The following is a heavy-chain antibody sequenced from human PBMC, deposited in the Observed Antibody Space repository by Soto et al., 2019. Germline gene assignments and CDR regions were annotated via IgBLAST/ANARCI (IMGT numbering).Heavy chain of an antibody. Sequence: SETLFLTXSVSGGSISSSSYFWGWVRQPPGMGLEWVGSFSYSGSTYYNPSLRSRVTISVDTSKNHFSLMLRSVTAADTAVYYCASLGTFNWFDPWGQGTLVTVSS. CDR1: GGSISSSSYF. CDR3: ASLGTFNWFDP. D-gene: IGHD7-27*01. J-gene: IGHJ5*02. CDR2: FSYSGST. V-gene: IGHV4-39*02.